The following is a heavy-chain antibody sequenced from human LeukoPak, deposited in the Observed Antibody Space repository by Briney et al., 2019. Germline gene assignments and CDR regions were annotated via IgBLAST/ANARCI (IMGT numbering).Heavy chain of an antibody. CDR2: IKQDGSEK. D-gene: IGHD6-19*01. Sequence: GGSLRLSCAASGFTFSSYWMNWVRQAPGKGLEWVANIKQDGSEKFYVDSVKGRFTISRDNAKNSLYLQMNSLRAEDTAVYYCARELGSSGFDYWGQGTLVTVSS. CDR1: GFTFSSYW. V-gene: IGHV3-7*01. CDR3: ARELGSSGFDY. J-gene: IGHJ4*02.